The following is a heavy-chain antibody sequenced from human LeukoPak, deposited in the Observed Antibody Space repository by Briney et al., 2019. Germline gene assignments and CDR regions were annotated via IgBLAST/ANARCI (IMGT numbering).Heavy chain of an antibody. CDR2: ISSSSSYI. D-gene: IGHD4-23*01. CDR3: ARDSYTVVTPGGINYYYYYMDV. Sequence: PGGSLRLSCAASGFTFSSYSMNWVRQAPGKGLEWVSSISSSSSYIYYAGSVKGRFTISRDNAKNSLYLQMNSLRAEDTAVYYCARDSYTVVTPGGINYYYYYMDVWGKGTTVTVSS. V-gene: IGHV3-21*01. CDR1: GFTFSSYS. J-gene: IGHJ6*03.